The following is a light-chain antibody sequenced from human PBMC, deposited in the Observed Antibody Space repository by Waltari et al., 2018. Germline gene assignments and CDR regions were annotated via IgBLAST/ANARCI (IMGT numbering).Light chain of an antibody. CDR1: RSNIGSNT. J-gene: IGLJ2*01. CDR3: AAWDDSLKGPL. CDR2: ADK. V-gene: IGLV1-44*01. Sequence: QSVLTQAPSASGTPGQRVTISCSGSRSNIGSNTVNWYQQVPGTAPKLLIYADKQRPSGVPGRFSGSRSGTSASLAISGLQSEDEADYYCAAWDDSLKGPLFGGGTKLTVL.